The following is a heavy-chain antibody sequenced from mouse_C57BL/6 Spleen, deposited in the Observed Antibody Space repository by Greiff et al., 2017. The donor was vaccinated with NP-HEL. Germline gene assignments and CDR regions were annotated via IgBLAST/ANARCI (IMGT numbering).Heavy chain of an antibody. J-gene: IGHJ2*01. CDR1: GYAFSSSG. D-gene: IGHD2-3*01. CDR2: IYPGDGDT. V-gene: IGHV1-82*01. Sequence: QVQLQQSGPELVKPGASVKISCKASGYAFSSSGMNWVKQRPGKGLEWIGRIYPGDGDTNYNGKFKGKATLTADKSSSTAYMQLSSLTSEDSAVYFCARSEDDGYYGDDWGQGTTLTVSS. CDR3: ARSEDDGYYGDD.